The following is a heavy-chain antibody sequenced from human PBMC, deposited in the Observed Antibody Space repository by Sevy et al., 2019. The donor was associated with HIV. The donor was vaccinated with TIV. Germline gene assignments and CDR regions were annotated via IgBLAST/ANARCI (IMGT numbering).Heavy chain of an antibody. J-gene: IGHJ4*02. CDR1: GFTFSSYW. CDR2: IKQDGSEK. V-gene: IGHV3-7*03. Sequence: GGSLRLSCAASGFTFSSYWMSWVRQAPGKGLEWVANIKQDGSEKYYVDSVKGRFTISRDNAKNSLYLQMNSLRAEDTAVYYCARDLFANNYDYIWGSEKGGYWGQGTLVTVSS. CDR3: ARDLFANNYDYIWGSEKGGY. D-gene: IGHD3-16*01.